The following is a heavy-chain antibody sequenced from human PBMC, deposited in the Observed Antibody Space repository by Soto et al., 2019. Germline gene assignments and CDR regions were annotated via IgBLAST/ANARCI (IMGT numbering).Heavy chain of an antibody. CDR2: IWYDGSNK. CDR3: ARDPLLGWELLYYFDY. D-gene: IGHD1-26*01. CDR1: GFTFSSYG. V-gene: IGHV3-33*01. Sequence: GGSLRLSCAASGFTFSSYGMHWVRQAPGKGLEWVAVIWYDGSNKYYADSVKGRFTISRDNSKNTLYLQMNSLGAEDTAVYYCARDPLLGWELLYYFDYWGQGTLVTVSS. J-gene: IGHJ4*02.